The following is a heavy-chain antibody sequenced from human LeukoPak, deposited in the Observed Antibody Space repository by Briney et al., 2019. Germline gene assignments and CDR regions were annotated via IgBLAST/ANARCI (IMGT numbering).Heavy chain of an antibody. D-gene: IGHD5-18*01. V-gene: IGHV3-23*01. CDR2: ISGSGGST. J-gene: IGHJ4*02. CDR1: GFTFSSYA. Sequence: GGSLRLSCAASGFTFSSYAMSWVRQAPGNGLEWVSAISGSGGSTYYADSVKVRFTIARYNSKNTLYLQMNSLRAEDTAVYYCAKEAAMGYYFDYWGQGTLVTVSS. CDR3: AKEAAMGYYFDY.